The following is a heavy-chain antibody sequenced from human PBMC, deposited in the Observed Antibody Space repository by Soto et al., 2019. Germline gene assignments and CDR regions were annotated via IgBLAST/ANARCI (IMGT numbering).Heavy chain of an antibody. CDR3: ASWGDGYNFGRYFDY. V-gene: IGHV4-61*05. J-gene: IGHJ4*02. Sequence: SQTLSLTCTVSGGSISSSSHYWGWIRQPPGKGLEWIGYIYYSGSTNYNPSLKSRVTISVDTSKNQFSLKLSSVTAADTAVYYCASWGDGYNFGRYFDYWGQGTLVTVSS. D-gene: IGHD5-12*01. CDR2: IYYSGST. CDR1: GGSISSSSHY.